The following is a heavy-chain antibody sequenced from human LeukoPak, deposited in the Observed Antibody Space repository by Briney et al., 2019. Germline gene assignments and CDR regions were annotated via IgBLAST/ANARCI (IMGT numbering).Heavy chain of an antibody. D-gene: IGHD3-22*01. CDR2: IRYDGSNK. V-gene: IGHV3-30*02. CDR3: AKSRSGYYQLAFDI. J-gene: IGHJ3*02. CDR1: GFTFSSYG. Sequence: GSPRLSCAASGFTFSSYGMHWVRQAPGKGLEWVAFIRYDGSNKYYADSVKGRFTISRDNSKNTLYLQMNSLRAEDTAVYYCAKSRSGYYQLAFDIWGQGTMVTVSS.